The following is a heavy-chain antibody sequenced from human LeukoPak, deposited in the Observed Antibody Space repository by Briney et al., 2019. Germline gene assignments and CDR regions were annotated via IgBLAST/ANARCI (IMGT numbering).Heavy chain of an antibody. CDR1: GFTFSSYG. CDR3: ASGKGQWNDYYMDV. D-gene: IGHD1-1*01. J-gene: IGHJ6*03. Sequence: PGGFLRLSCAASGFTFSSYGMHWVRQAPGKGLEWVAFIRYDGSNKYYADSVKGRFTISRDNSKNTLYLQMNSLRAEDTAVYYCASGKGQWNDYYMDVWGKGTTATVSS. CDR2: IRYDGSNK. V-gene: IGHV3-30*02.